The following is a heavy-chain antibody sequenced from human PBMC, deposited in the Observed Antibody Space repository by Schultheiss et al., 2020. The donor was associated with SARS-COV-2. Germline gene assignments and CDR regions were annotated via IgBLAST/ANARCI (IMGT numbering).Heavy chain of an antibody. CDR3: ARAGTTFPRAEYYYYGMDV. V-gene: IGHV3-48*04. Sequence: GSLRLSCAASGFTFNNYAMHWFRQAPGKGLEWISYISSSGSTIYYADSVKGRFTISRDNAKNSLYLQMNSLRAEDTAVYYCARAGTTFPRAEYYYYGMDVWGQGTTVTVSS. D-gene: IGHD1-7*01. CDR1: GFTFNNYA. J-gene: IGHJ6*02. CDR2: ISSSGSTI.